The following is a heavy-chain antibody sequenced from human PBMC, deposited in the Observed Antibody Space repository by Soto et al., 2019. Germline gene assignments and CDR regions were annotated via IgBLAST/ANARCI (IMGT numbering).Heavy chain of an antibody. V-gene: IGHV3-21*01. D-gene: IGHD3-22*01. Sequence: GGSLRLSCAASGFTFSSYSMNWVRQAPVKGLEWVSSISSSSSYIYYADSVKGRFTISRDNAKNSLYLQMNSLRAEDTAVYYSPRPHCTPHSSGYYYGASAFDIRGQGTMVT. CDR3: PRPHCTPHSSGYYYGASAFDI. CDR1: GFTFSSYS. CDR2: ISSSSSYI. J-gene: IGHJ3*02.